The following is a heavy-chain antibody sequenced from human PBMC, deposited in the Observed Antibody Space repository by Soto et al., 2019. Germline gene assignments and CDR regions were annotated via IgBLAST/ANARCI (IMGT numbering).Heavy chain of an antibody. Sequence: SETLSLTCSVSGGSISSYYWNWIRQPPGKGLEWIGYIYYSGSTNYNPSLKSRVTISVDTSKNQISLKMRSVAAADTGVYYCARGFRWLDYWGQGTLVTVSS. V-gene: IGHV4-59*01. CDR3: ARGFRWLDY. CDR1: GGSISSYY. J-gene: IGHJ4*02. CDR2: IYYSGST. D-gene: IGHD2-15*01.